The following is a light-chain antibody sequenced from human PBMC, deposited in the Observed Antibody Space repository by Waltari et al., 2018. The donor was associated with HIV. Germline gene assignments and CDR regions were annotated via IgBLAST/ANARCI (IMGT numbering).Light chain of an antibody. J-gene: IGKJ4*01. V-gene: IGKV1-12*01. Sequence: DIQMTQSPRNMSAFVGGRVTITCRASQGISTWLAWSQQKPGKAPQLLIHGASSLHSGVPSRFNGSGSGTQFSLTISSLQSEDFATYYCQQTNGSPLTFGGGTTVE. CDR2: GAS. CDR1: QGISTW. CDR3: QQTNGSPLT.